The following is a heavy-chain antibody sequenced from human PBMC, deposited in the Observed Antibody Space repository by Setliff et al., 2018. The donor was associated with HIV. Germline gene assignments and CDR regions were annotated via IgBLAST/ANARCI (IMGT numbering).Heavy chain of an antibody. J-gene: IGHJ3*01. CDR1: DSAMDSYY. V-gene: IGHV4-59*12. CDR3: AKISPRGYSDITTGRLTDPFDV. D-gene: IGHD3-9*01. CDR2: IYWTGKT. Sequence: ASETLSLTCTVSDSAMDSYYWSWVRQSPGRGLEYIGYIYWTGKTDYNSSLKSRVTISLDTSGNQFSLKLNSVTGADTAVYYCAKISPRGYSDITTGRLTDPFDVWGPGTMVTVSS.